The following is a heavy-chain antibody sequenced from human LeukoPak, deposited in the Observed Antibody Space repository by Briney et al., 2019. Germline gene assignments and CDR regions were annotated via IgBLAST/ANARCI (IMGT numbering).Heavy chain of an antibody. D-gene: IGHD6-13*01. V-gene: IGHV3-7*05. CDR1: GFTFSNYW. CDR2: IKQDGSEQ. CDR3: VRWSGSWYY. Sequence: GGSLRLSCAASGFTFSNYWMSWVRQAPGKGLEWVANIKQDGSEQYYVDSVKGRFTISRDSSKNSLYLQINSLRAEDTAVYYCVRWSGSWYYWGQGTLVTVSS. J-gene: IGHJ4*02.